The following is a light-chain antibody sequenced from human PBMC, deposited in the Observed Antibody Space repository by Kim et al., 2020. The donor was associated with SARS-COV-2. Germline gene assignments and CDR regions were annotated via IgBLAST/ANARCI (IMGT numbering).Light chain of an antibody. CDR3: QQRYSWPWT. V-gene: IGKV3-11*01. CDR2: DAA. CDR1: QSVSSS. Sequence: EIVLTQSPATLSLSPGHRATLSCRASQSVSSSLAWYRQKRGQAPRLLIYDAANRATGIPARFSGSGSGTDFTLTISSLEPEDFAVYYCQQRYSWPWTFGQGTKVDIK. J-gene: IGKJ1*01.